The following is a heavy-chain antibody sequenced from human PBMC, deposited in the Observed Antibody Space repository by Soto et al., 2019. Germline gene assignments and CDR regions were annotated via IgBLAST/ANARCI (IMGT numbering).Heavy chain of an antibody. CDR3: ASSLQLGFFDY. J-gene: IGHJ4*02. CDR2: ISAYNGNT. Sequence: AASVKVSCKASGYTFTSYGISWVRQAPGQGLEWMGWISAYNGNTNYAQKLQGRVTMTTDTSTSTAYMELRSLRSDDTAVYYCASSLQLGFFDYWGQGTLVTVSS. V-gene: IGHV1-18*04. CDR1: GYTFTSYG. D-gene: IGHD1-1*01.